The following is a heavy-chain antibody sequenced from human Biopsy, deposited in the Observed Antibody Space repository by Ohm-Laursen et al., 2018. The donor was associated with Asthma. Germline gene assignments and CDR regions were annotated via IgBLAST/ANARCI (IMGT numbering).Heavy chain of an antibody. Sequence: TLSLTCTVSYGSITSGGYYWTWIRQHPRKGLEWIGIIYYSGSTYYNPSLKSRVSISIDTSKNQFSLKLSSVTAADTAVYYCARAQDYYSSRGYYRSFDYWGQGTLVTVSS. J-gene: IGHJ4*02. V-gene: IGHV4-31*03. D-gene: IGHD3-22*01. CDR2: IYYSGST. CDR1: YGSITSGGYY. CDR3: ARAQDYYSSRGYYRSFDY.